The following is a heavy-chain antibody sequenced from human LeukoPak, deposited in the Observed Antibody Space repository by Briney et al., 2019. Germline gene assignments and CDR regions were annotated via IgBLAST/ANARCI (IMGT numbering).Heavy chain of an antibody. J-gene: IGHJ6*03. CDR2: MNPNSGNT. Sequence: GASVKVSCKASGYTFTSYDINWVRQATGQGLEWMGWMNPNSGNTGYAQKFQGRVTMTRNTSISKAYMELSSLRSEDTAVYYCARVPLRRADFWSGLHPIMDVWGKGTTVTVSS. D-gene: IGHD3-3*01. CDR1: GYTFTSYD. V-gene: IGHV1-8*01. CDR3: ARVPLRRADFWSGLHPIMDV.